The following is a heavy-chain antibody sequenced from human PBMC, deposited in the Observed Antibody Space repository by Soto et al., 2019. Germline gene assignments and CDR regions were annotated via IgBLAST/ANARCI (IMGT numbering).Heavy chain of an antibody. CDR1: GGSFSGYY. V-gene: IGHV4-34*01. CDR2: INDSGST. J-gene: IGHJ4*02. Sequence: QVQLQQWGAGLLKPSETLSLTCAVYGGSFSGYYWSWIRQPPGTGLEWIGEINDSGSTKYNPPLKSRATISVDTSKNQFSLKLSSVTAADTAVDYCARGRGIFGEVTPFDYWGQGTLVTVSS. CDR3: ARGRGIFGEVTPFDY. D-gene: IGHD3-3*01.